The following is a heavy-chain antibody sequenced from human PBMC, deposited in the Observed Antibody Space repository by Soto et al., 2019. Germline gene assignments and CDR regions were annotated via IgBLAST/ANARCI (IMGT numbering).Heavy chain of an antibody. CDR2: ISGSGGST. J-gene: IGHJ4*02. CDR3: AKGRAIVVVIPENDY. Sequence: GSRRLSFAASGFTFSSYAMSWVRHAPVKGLEWVSAISGSGGSTYYADSVKGRFTISRDNSKNTLYLQMNSLRAEDTAVYYCAKGRAIVVVIPENDYWGEGRLLTVSS. D-gene: IGHD3-22*01. V-gene: IGHV3-23*01. CDR1: GFTFSSYA.